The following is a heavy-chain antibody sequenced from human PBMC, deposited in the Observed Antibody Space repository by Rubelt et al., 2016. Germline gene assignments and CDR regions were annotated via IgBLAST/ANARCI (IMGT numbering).Heavy chain of an antibody. V-gene: IGHV4-38-2*02. CDR3: ARVVPAAIGASHSFDY. Sequence: GLAWVGSVSYSGTTKYSPSLKSRVTISVDTSKNQFSLKLRAVTDADKAVYYCARVVPAAIGASHSFDYWGQGTLVTVSS. J-gene: IGHJ4*02. D-gene: IGHD2-2*02. CDR2: VSYSGTT.